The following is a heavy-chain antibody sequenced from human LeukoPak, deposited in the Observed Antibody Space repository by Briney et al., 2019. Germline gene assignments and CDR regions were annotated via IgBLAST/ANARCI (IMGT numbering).Heavy chain of an antibody. CDR2: IYYSGST. CDR3: ARLIVAVAGSRDY. Sequence: SETLSLTCTVSGGSISSSSYYWGWIRQPPGKGLEWIGSIYYSGSTYYNPSLKSRVTISVDTPKNQFSLKLSSVTAADTAVYYCARLIVAVAGSRDYWGQGTLVTVSS. J-gene: IGHJ4*02. V-gene: IGHV4-39*01. CDR1: GGSISSSSYY. D-gene: IGHD6-19*01.